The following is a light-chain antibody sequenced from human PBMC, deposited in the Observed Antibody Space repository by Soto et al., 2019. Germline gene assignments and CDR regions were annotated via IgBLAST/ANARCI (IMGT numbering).Light chain of an antibody. Sequence: DIQMTQSPSSLSASVGDRVTISCRASKSIRNYVSWYQQKPGTAPKLLIRAASTLQTGVPSRFSGSGSGTDFTLTISSLQIEDFATYFCQQTDSTPQTFGQGTNVEI. J-gene: IGKJ1*01. V-gene: IGKV1-39*01. CDR3: QQTDSTPQT. CDR1: KSIRNY. CDR2: AAS.